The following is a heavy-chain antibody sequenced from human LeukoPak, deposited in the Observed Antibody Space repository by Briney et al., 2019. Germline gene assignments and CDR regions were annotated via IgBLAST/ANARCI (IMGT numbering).Heavy chain of an antibody. CDR1: DFPISSGHY. J-gene: IGHJ4*02. Sequence: SETLSLTCTVSDFPISSGHYWGWVRQPPGAGLEWIGSVYQSGTTYHNPSLKSRVTTSVDMSKNQFSLRLRPVTAADTAVYYCARIFIRNGYSSYFDCWGQGTLVTVSS. V-gene: IGHV4-38-2*02. D-gene: IGHD5-18*01. CDR3: ARIFIRNGYSSYFDC. CDR2: VYQSGTT.